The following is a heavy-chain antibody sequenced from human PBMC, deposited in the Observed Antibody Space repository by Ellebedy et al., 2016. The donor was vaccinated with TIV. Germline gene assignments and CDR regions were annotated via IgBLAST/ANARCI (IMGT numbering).Heavy chain of an antibody. Sequence: MPSETLSLTCAVYGGSFSGYYWSWIRQPPGKGLEWIGEINHSGSTNYNPSLKSRVTISVDTSKNQFSLKLSSVTAADTAVYYCARKPALTVTTLTGADYWGQGTLVTVSS. V-gene: IGHV4-34*01. CDR3: ARKPALTVTTLTGADY. D-gene: IGHD4-17*01. CDR1: GGSFSGYY. J-gene: IGHJ4*02. CDR2: INHSGST.